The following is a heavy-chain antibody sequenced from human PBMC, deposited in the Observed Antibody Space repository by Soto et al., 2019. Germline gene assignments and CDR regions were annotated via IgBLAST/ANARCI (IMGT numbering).Heavy chain of an antibody. V-gene: IGHV3-30*18. CDR2: ISYDGSNK. J-gene: IGHJ5*02. CDR1: GFTFSSYG. Sequence: QVQLVESGGGVVQPGRSLRLSCAASGFTFSSYGMHWVRQAPGKGLXGVAVISYDGSNKYYADSVKGRFTISRDNSKNTLYLQMNSLRAEDTAVYYCAKGRRTPNWFDPWGQGTLVTVSS. CDR3: AKGRRTPNWFDP.